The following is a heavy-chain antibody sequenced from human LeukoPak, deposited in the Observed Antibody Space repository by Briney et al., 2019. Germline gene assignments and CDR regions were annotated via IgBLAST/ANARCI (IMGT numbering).Heavy chain of an antibody. CDR2: IYYSGST. CDR3: ARQRPGLDSSGSYDY. V-gene: IGHV4-59*08. J-gene: IGHJ4*02. CDR1: GGSISSHY. D-gene: IGHD3-22*01. Sequence: PSETLSLTCTVSGGSISSHYWSWIRQPPGKGLEWIGYIYYSGSTNYNPSLKSRVTISVDTSKNQFSLRLSSVTAADTAVYYCARQRPGLDSSGSYDYWGQGTLVTVSS.